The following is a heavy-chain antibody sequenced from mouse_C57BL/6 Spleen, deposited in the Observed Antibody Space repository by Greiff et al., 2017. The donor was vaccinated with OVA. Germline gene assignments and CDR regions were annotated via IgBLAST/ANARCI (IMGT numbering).Heavy chain of an antibody. J-gene: IGHJ1*03. CDR2: ISDGGSYT. V-gene: IGHV5-4*01. CDR1: GFTFSSYA. CDR3: ARGGITTVVEGYFDV. D-gene: IGHD1-1*01. Sequence: EVQLVESGGGLVKPGGSLKLSCAASGFTFSSYAMSWVRKTPEKRLEWVATISDGGSYTYYPDNVKGRFTISRDNAKNNLYLQMSHLKSEDTAMYYCARGGITTVVEGYFDVWGTGTTVTVSS.